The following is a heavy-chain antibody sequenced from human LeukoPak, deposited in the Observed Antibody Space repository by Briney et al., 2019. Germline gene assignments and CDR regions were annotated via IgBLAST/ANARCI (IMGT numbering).Heavy chain of an antibody. CDR1: GYTFTSYD. CDR3: ARDGQYDFWSGYYGNWFDP. J-gene: IGHJ5*02. V-gene: IGHV1-8*01. CDR2: MNPNSGNT. Sequence: ASVKVSCKASGYTFTSYDINWMRQATGQGLEWMGWMNPNSGNTGYAQKFQDRVTMTRNTSINTAYMELSSLRSEDTAVYYCARDGQYDFWSGYYGNWFDPWGQGTLVTVSS. D-gene: IGHD3-3*01.